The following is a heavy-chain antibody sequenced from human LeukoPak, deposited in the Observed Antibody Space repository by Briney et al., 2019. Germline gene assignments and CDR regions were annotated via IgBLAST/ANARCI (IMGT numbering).Heavy chain of an antibody. CDR3: ATESRRSNYDY. CDR2: TRNKANSYTT. Sequence: GGSLRLSCAASGFTFSDHYMDWVRQAPGKGLEWVGRTRNKANSYTTEYAASVKGRFTISRDDSKNSLYLQMNSLKTEDTAVYYCATESRRSNYDYWGQGTLVTVSS. D-gene: IGHD4-11*01. CDR1: GFTFSDHY. V-gene: IGHV3-72*01. J-gene: IGHJ4*02.